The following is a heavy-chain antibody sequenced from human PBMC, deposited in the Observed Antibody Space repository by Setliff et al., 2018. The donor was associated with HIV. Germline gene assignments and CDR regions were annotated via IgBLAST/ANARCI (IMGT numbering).Heavy chain of an antibody. D-gene: IGHD2-15*01. J-gene: IGHJ6*02. V-gene: IGHV3-30*02. Sequence: GESLRLSCAASVFTFNNYGMNLVRQAPGKGLEWVAFIRYDGSQKYYVDSVKGRFTISRDNSKNTLYLQMNSLRVEDTAVYYCAKDVCSGAYCYAYYYYGMDVWGQGTMVTVSS. CDR3: AKDVCSGAYCYAYYYYGMDV. CDR2: IRYDGSQK. CDR1: VFTFNNYG.